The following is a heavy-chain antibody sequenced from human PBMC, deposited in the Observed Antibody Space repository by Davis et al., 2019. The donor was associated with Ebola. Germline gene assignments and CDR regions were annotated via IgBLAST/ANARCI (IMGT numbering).Heavy chain of an antibody. D-gene: IGHD1-26*01. J-gene: IGHJ4*02. CDR1: GFTVSSNY. CDR2: IYSGGST. V-gene: IGHV3-66*01. Sequence: GESLKISCAASGFTVSSNYMSWVRQAPGKGLEWVSVIYSGGSTYYADSVKGRFTISRDNSKNTLYLQMNSLRAEDTAVYYCASSWELGPLDYWGQGTLVTVSS. CDR3: ASSWELGPLDY.